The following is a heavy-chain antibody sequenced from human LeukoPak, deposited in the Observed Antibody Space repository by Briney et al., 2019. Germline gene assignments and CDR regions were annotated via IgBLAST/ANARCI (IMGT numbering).Heavy chain of an antibody. J-gene: IGHJ4*02. CDR1: GGTFNSYA. V-gene: IGHV1-69*04. Sequence: SVKVSCKASGGTFNSYAISWVRQAPGQGLEWMGRLIPIFCIANYAQKFQGRVTITADKSTSTAYMELSSLRSEDTAVYYCARGSIAAAGETIDYWGQGTLVTVSS. CDR2: LIPIFCIA. D-gene: IGHD6-13*01. CDR3: ARGSIAAAGETIDY.